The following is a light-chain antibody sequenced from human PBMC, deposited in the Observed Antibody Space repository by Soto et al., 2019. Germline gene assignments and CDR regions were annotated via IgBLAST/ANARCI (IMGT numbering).Light chain of an antibody. Sequence: EIVMTQSPATLSVSPGERYTLSCRASQIVSSNLAWYQQKPGQAPRLLIYGAYTRATGIPARFSGSGFGTEFTLTISSLQSEDFAVYYCQQRSSWPITFGPGTRLEIK. J-gene: IGKJ5*01. CDR1: QIVSSN. V-gene: IGKV3-15*01. CDR3: QQRSSWPIT. CDR2: GAY.